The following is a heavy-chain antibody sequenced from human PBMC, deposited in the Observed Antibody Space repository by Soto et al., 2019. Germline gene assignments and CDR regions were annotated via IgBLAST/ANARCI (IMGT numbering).Heavy chain of an antibody. CDR3: AKEPIQVWLRAGMDV. CDR1: GFTFSSYG. CDR2: ISHDEINK. D-gene: IGHD5-18*01. J-gene: IGHJ6*02. Sequence: QVQLVESGGGVVQPGRSLRLSCAASGFTFSSYGMHWVRQAPGKGLQWVAVISHDEINKYYADSVKGRFTISRDNSKNALYLQMNSLKPEDTAVYYWAKEPIQVWLRAGMDVWGQGTTVTVSS. V-gene: IGHV3-30*18.